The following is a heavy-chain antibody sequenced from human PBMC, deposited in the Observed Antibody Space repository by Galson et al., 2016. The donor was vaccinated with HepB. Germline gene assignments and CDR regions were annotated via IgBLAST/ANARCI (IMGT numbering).Heavy chain of an antibody. CDR2: ISTDGGRT. CDR3: ANIVVMTVEADH. Sequence: SLRLSCATSGVPFIKYAMSWVRQAPGRGLEWVSAISTDGGRTYYADSVKGRFTSSRDNSKSTLYLQMNSLRAEDTAVYYCANIVVMTVEADHWGQGTLVTVSS. CDR1: GVPFIKYA. V-gene: IGHV3-23*01. D-gene: IGHD2-15*01. J-gene: IGHJ5*02.